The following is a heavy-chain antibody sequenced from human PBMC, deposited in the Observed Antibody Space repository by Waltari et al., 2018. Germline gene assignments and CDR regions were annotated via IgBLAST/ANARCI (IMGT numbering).Heavy chain of an antibody. CDR2: ISAYNGNT. D-gene: IGHD3-22*01. CDR3: ARSDLSYYYDSSGYYLDY. V-gene: IGHV1-18*01. CDR1: GYTFTSYG. J-gene: IGHJ4*02. Sequence: QVHLVQSGAEVKKPGASVKVSCKASGYTFTSYGISWVRQAPGQGLEWMGWISAYNGNTNYAQKLQGRVTMTTDTPTSTAYMELRSLRSDDTAVYYCARSDLSYYYDSSGYYLDYWGQGTLVIVSS.